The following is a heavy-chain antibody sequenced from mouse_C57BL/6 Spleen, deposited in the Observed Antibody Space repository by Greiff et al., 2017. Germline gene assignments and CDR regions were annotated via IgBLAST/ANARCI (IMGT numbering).Heavy chain of an antibody. J-gene: IGHJ4*01. CDR3: ARTPYYYAMDD. CDR2: IYPSDSET. Sequence: VQLQQPGAELVRPGSSVKLSCKASGYTFTSYWMDWVKQRPGQGLEWIGNIYPSDSETHYNQKFKDKATLTVDKSSSTAYMQLSSLTSEDSAVYYCARTPYYYAMDDWGQGTSVTVSS. V-gene: IGHV1-61*01. CDR1: GYTFTSYW.